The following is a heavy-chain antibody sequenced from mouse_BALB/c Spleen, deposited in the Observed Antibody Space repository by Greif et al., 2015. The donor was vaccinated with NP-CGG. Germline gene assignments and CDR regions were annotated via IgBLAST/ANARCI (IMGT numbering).Heavy chain of an antibody. V-gene: IGHV1S22*01. CDR2: IYPGSGST. CDR3: TREYYFDY. Sequence: LQQSGSELVRPGASVKLSCKASGYTFTSYWMHWVKQRPGQGLEWIGNIYPGSGSTNYDEKFKSKATLTVDTSSSTAYMQLSSLTSEDSAVYYCTREYYFDYWGQGTTLTVSS. CDR1: GYTFTSYW. J-gene: IGHJ2*01.